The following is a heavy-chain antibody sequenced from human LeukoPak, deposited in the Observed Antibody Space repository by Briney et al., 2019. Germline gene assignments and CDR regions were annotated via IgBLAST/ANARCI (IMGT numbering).Heavy chain of an antibody. CDR2: IYYSGST. V-gene: IGHV4-59*12. CDR3: ARALRTNFDY. J-gene: IGHJ4*02. Sequence: SETLSLTCTVSGGSISSYYWSWIRQPPGKGLEWIGYIYYSGSTNYNPSLKSRVTISVDTSKNQFSLKLSSVTAADTAVYYCARALRTNFDYWGQGTLVTISS. D-gene: IGHD4-17*01. CDR1: GGSISSYY.